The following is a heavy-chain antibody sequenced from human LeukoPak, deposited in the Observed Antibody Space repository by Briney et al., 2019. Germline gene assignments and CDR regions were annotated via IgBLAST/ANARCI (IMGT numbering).Heavy chain of an antibody. V-gene: IGHV3-33*01. J-gene: IGHJ5*02. CDR3: ARDLGGIAAAGTLGWFDP. CDR1: GFTFNSYG. Sequence: GRSLRLSCAAYGFTFNSYGMHWVRQAPGKGLEWVAVIWYDGSNKYYPDSVKGRFTISRDNSKNTLYLQMNSLRAEDTAVYYCARDLGGIAAAGTLGWFDPWGQGTLVTVSS. CDR2: IWYDGSNK. D-gene: IGHD6-13*01.